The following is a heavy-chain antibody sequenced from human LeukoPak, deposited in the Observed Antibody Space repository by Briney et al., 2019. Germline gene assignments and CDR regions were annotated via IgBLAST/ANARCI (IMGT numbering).Heavy chain of an antibody. CDR3: ARDHMVRADQSSYYYYGMDV. V-gene: IGHV4-61*01. CDR1: GGSVSSGSYY. J-gene: IGHJ6*02. CDR2: IYYSGST. Sequence: PSETLSLTCTVSGGSVSSGSYYWSWIRQPPGKGLEWIGYIYYSGSTNYNPSLKSRVTISVDKSKNQFSLKLSSVTAADTAVYYCARDHMVRADQSSYYYYGMDVWGQGTTVTVSS. D-gene: IGHD3-10*01.